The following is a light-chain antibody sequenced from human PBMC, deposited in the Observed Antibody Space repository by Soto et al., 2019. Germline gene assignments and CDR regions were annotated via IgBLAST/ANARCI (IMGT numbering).Light chain of an antibody. CDR2: GTS. J-gene: IGKJ3*01. V-gene: IGKV3-20*01. CDR3: QHYVTSRIT. Sequence: EIVLTQSPGTLSLSPGERATLSCRASQDINSNYLLWHQHRPGQAPRLLIYGTSSRATGIPDRFSGSGSGTDFTLPISRLEPEDFAVYYCQHYVTSRITFGPGTKVEVK. CDR1: QDINSNY.